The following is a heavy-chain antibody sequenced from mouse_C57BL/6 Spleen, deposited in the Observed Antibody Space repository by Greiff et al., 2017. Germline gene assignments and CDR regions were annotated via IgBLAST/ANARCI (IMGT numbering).Heavy chain of an antibody. CDR1: GYTFTSYW. Sequence: QVQLQQPGAELVKPGASVTLSCKASGYTFTSYWMQWVKQRPGQGLEWIGEIDPSASYTNYNQKFKGKATLTVDTSTSTAYMPRSSLTSEDSAVYYCARDGDLGYWGQGTTLTVSS. CDR3: ARDGDLGY. D-gene: IGHD2-13*01. J-gene: IGHJ2*01. CDR2: IDPSASYT. V-gene: IGHV1-50*01.